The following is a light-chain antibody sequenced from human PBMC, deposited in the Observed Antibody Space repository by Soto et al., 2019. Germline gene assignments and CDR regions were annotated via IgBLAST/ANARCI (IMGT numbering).Light chain of an antibody. CDR2: ETS. J-gene: IGKJ2*01. V-gene: IGKV1-5*03. CDR1: QSTSSW. CDR3: QQYSSYSYT. Sequence: DIRMTQSPSTLSASVGDRVTSACRASQSTSSWLAWYQQKPGKAPKLLIYETSTLESGVPSRFSGSGGGTEFTLTIGCLQPDDFATYYCQQYSSYSYTFGQGTKLEIK.